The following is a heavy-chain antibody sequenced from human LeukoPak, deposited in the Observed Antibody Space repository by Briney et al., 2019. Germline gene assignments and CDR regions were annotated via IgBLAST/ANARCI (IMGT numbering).Heavy chain of an antibody. V-gene: IGHV4-34*01. CDR2: INHTGST. Sequence: SETLSLTCAVDGGSFSGYYWSWIRQPPGKGLEWIGEINHTGSTNYNPSLKSRVTISVDTSKNQFSLKLISVTAADTAVYYCARDRSGYDFGRYYYYMDVWGKGTTVTVSS. D-gene: IGHD5-12*01. CDR3: ARDRSGYDFGRYYYYMDV. J-gene: IGHJ6*03. CDR1: GGSFSGYY.